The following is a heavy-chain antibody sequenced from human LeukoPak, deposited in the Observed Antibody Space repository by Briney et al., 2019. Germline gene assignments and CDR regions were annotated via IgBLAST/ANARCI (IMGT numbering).Heavy chain of an antibody. D-gene: IGHD6-19*01. CDR1: GGSFSGYY. Sequence: SETLSLTCAVYGGSFSGYYWSWIRQPPRKGRGWIGEINHSGSTNYNPSLKSRVTISVDTSKNQFSLKLSSVTAADTAVYYCARCIAVAGTEDYFDYWGQGTLVTVSS. J-gene: IGHJ4*02. CDR3: ARCIAVAGTEDYFDY. V-gene: IGHV4-34*01. CDR2: INHSGST.